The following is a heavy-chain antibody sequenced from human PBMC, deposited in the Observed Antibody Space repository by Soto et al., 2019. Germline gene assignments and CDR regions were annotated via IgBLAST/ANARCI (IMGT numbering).Heavy chain of an antibody. V-gene: IGHV1-2*02. J-gene: IGHJ4*02. CDR3: GRGRSGQIVVFY. CDR2: IGPETGAT. Sequence: ASVKVSCKASGYTFTGHYIHWVRHAPEQGPEWMGEIGPETGATRYAQKFQGSGTMTRDMSITTVYMELNNLRPDDTAVYYCGRGRSGQIVVFYWGQGTPVTVSS. D-gene: IGHD1-26*01. CDR1: GYTFTGHY.